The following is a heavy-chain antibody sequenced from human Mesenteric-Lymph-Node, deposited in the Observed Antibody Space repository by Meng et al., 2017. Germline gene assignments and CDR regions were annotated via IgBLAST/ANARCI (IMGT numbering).Heavy chain of an antibody. Sequence: SETLSLTCTVSGGSISSYYWSWIRQPPGKGLEWIGYIYYSGSTNYNPSLKSRVTISVDTSKNQFSLNVNSVIAADTALYYCARIETFYLGASGYFYYFDRWGQGTLVTVSS. V-gene: IGHV4-59*12. CDR3: ARIETFYLGASGYFYYFDR. J-gene: IGHJ4*02. CDR2: IYYSGST. D-gene: IGHD3-22*01. CDR1: GGSISSYY.